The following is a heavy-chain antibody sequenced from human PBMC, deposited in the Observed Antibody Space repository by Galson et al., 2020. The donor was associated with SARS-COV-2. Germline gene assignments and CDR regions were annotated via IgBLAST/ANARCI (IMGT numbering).Heavy chain of an antibody. D-gene: IGHD5-18*01. CDR2: IDPTDSYT. CDR1: GYSLTTYW. V-gene: IGHV5-10-1*01. CDR3: ARGYTGNSDFDY. Sequence: HGESLKISCKGSGYSLTTYWISWVRQMPGKGLERLGTIDPTDSYTNYSPSFQGHVTISADKSLSTAFLQWSSLKASDTAIYYCARGYTGNSDFDYWGQGTPVTVSS. J-gene: IGHJ4*02.